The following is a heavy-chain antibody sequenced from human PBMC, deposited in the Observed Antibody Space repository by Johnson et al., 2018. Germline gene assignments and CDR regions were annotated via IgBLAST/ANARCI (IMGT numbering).Heavy chain of an antibody. CDR1: GFSFNDAW. J-gene: IGHJ6*03. Sequence: VQLVESGGALVKPGGSLRLSCAVSGFSFNDAWMNWVRQAPGKGLEWVGRIRSKNDGGTTDYAAPVKGRFSISRDDSKYTVYLQMNSLNTEDTAIYYCTTGLTQYFYYYRDVWGKGTPVTVSS. CDR2: IRSKNDGGTT. CDR3: TTGLTQYFYYYRDV. V-gene: IGHV3-15*07. D-gene: IGHD2-21*02.